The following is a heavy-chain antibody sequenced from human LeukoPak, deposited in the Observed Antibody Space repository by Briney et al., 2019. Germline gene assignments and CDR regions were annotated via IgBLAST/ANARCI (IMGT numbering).Heavy chain of an antibody. Sequence: SETLSLTCAVYGGSFSGYYWSWIRQPPGKGLEWIGEINHSGSTNYNPSLKSRVTISVDTSKNQFSLKLTSMTAADTAVYYCARAPHFFDAVGSRYYFDYWGQGTLVTVSS. V-gene: IGHV4-34*01. CDR2: INHSGST. D-gene: IGHD3-10*01. CDR3: ARAPHFFDAVGSRYYFDY. J-gene: IGHJ4*02. CDR1: GGSFSGYY.